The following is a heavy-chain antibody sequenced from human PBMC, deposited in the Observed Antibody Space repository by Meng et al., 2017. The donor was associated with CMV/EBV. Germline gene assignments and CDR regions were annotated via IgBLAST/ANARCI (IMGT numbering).Heavy chain of an antibody. V-gene: IGHV4-34*01. Sequence: SETLSLTCAVYGGSFSGYYWSWNRQPPGKGLEWIGEINHSGSTNYNPSLKSRVTISVDTSKNQFSLKLSSVTAADTAVYYCARYSSWPGLASAWGQGTLVTVSS. J-gene: IGHJ5*02. CDR3: ARYSSWPGLASA. D-gene: IGHD6-13*01. CDR1: GGSFSGYY. CDR2: INHSGST.